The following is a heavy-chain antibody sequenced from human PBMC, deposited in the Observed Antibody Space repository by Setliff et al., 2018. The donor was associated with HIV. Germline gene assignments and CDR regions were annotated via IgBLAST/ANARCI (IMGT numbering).Heavy chain of an antibody. CDR1: GGSISSSSYY. Sequence: SETLSLTCIVSGGSISSSSYYWGWIRQPPGKGLEWIGTIYYSGSTYYNPSLKSRVTISVDTSENQFSLKLSSVTAADTAVYYCARDGYSSSWYVISGSFDYWGQGILVTVS. CDR2: IYYSGST. CDR3: ARDGYSSSWYVISGSFDY. V-gene: IGHV4-39*07. D-gene: IGHD6-13*01. J-gene: IGHJ4*02.